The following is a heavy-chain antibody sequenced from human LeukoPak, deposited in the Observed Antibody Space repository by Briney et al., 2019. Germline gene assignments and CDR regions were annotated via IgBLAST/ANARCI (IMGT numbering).Heavy chain of an antibody. Sequence: GGSLRLSCAASGFTFSSFAMSWVRQAPGKGLEWVSAISGSGSSPYYADSVKGRFTISRDNSKSTLYLQVSSLRAGDTAVYYCAKDSGPWGYCTTTSCYFAYWGQGALVTVSS. CDR3: AKDSGPWGYCTTTSCYFAY. CDR1: GFTFSSFA. V-gene: IGHV3-23*01. CDR2: ISGSGSSP. D-gene: IGHD2-2*01. J-gene: IGHJ4*02.